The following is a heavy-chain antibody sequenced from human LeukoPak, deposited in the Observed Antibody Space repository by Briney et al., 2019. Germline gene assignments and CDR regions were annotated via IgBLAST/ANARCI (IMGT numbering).Heavy chain of an antibody. CDR3: ARRRTYYYDSSVAFDI. CDR2: IYYSGTT. Sequence: PSETLSLTCTVSGGSISSSSYYWGWIRQPPGKGLEWIGYIYYSGTTNYNPSLKSRVTISIDTSKNQFSLKLTSVTAADTAVYYCARRRTYYYDSSVAFDIWGQGTMVTVSS. CDR1: GGSISSSSYY. D-gene: IGHD3-22*01. J-gene: IGHJ3*02. V-gene: IGHV4-61*05.